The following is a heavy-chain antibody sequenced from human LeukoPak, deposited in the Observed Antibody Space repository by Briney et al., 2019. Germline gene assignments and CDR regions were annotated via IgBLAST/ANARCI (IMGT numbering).Heavy chain of an antibody. CDR3: ARGVVVPAADDGYYFDY. CDR1: GGTFSSYA. V-gene: IGHV1-69*04. CDR2: IIPILGIA. Sequence: SVKVSCKASGGTFSSYAISWVRRAPGQGLEWMGRIIPILGIANYAQKFQGRVTITADKSTSTAYMELSSLRSEDTAVYYCARGVVVPAADDGYYFDYWGQGTLVTVSS. D-gene: IGHD2-2*01. J-gene: IGHJ4*02.